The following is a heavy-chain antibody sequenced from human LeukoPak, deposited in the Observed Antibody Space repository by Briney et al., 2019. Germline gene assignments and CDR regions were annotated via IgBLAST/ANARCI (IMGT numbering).Heavy chain of an antibody. Sequence: GASVKVSCKASGGTFSSYAISWVRQAPGQGLEWMGGIIPIFGTANYAQTFQGRVTITADESTSTAYMELSSLRSEDTAVYYCARRYDYGDHRFDYWGQGTLVTVSS. CDR1: GGTFSSYA. V-gene: IGHV1-69*13. D-gene: IGHD4-17*01. J-gene: IGHJ4*02. CDR2: IIPIFGTA. CDR3: ARRYDYGDHRFDY.